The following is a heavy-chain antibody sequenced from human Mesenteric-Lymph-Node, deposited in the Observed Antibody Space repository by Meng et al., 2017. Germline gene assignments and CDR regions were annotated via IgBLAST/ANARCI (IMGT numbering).Heavy chain of an antibody. CDR1: GFSFSSYW. D-gene: IGHD3-16*01. CDR3: TNDRLSH. J-gene: IGHJ1*01. Sequence: GESLKISCAASGFSFSSYWMGWVRQAPGKGLEWVAVFSGLVGTTYYADSVKGRFIILRDNAKSTVYLQLNSLRAEDTAVYYCTNDRLSHWGQGTLVTVSS. CDR2: FSGLVGTT. V-gene: IGHV3-23*01.